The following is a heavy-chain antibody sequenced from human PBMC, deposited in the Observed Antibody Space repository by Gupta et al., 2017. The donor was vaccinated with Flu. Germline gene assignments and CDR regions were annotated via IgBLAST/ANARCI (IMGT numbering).Heavy chain of an antibody. V-gene: IGHV3-11*01. J-gene: IGHJ6*02. CDR1: GFTFSDYY. CDR3: AEVYGLDI. Sequence: LVESGGDLVKPGGSLRLSCVGSGFTFSDYYMSWIRQAPGKGLEWVSYISSSGSMIYYAPSVKGRFTIFRDNAKNSLYRQMDSLRVDDTAVYYCAEVYGLDIWGPGTTVTVSS. CDR2: ISSSGSMI.